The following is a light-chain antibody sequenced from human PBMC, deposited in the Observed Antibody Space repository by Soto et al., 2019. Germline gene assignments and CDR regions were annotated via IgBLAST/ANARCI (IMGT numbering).Light chain of an antibody. Sequence: DIQLTQSPSFLSASVGDRVTITCRASQGISSYLAWYQQKPGKAPKLLIYAASTLQSGVPSRFSGSGSGTEFTLQISSLQPEDCATYYCQQLNSYPPTFGGGNKVEIK. V-gene: IGKV1-9*01. CDR1: QGISSY. CDR3: QQLNSYPPT. J-gene: IGKJ4*01. CDR2: AAS.